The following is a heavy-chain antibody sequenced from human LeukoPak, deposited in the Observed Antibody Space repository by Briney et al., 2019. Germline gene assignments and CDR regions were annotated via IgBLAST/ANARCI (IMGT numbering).Heavy chain of an antibody. J-gene: IGHJ3*02. CDR3: ARALRDSYNWSYDAFDI. CDR1: GGSISSHY. V-gene: IGHV4-59*11. CDR2: IYFSGYT. D-gene: IGHD1-20*01. Sequence: PSETLSLTCTVSGGSISSHYWSWIRQPPGKGLEWIGYIYFSGYTNYNPSLKSRVTISVDTSKNQFSLKLSSVTAADTAVYYCARALRDSYNWSYDAFDIWGQGTMVTVSS.